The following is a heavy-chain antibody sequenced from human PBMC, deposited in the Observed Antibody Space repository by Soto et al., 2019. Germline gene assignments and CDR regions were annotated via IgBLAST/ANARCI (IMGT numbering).Heavy chain of an antibody. J-gene: IGHJ6*03. CDR1: GYTFTDFD. D-gene: IGHD2-21*01. CDR2: LNPRSGNT. CDR3: ARGGAIPAGYYYDDMDV. Sequence: QEQLVQSGAEVKKPGASVKVSCKASGYTFTDFDITWVRQATGQGLEWMGWLNPRSGNTGFTDKFDRRVTLTRDTSTPAAFMELSVLSSEDTAVYFCARGGAIPAGYYYDDMDVWGSGTAVTVSS. V-gene: IGHV1-8*01.